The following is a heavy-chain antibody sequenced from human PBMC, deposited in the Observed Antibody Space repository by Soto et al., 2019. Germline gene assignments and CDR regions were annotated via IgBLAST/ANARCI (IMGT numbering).Heavy chain of an antibody. J-gene: IGHJ4*02. CDR1: GGSISSSSYY. CDR2: IYYSGST. D-gene: IGHD2-15*01. CDR3: ASHARGYCSGGSCYLDY. V-gene: IGHV4-39*01. Sequence: QLQLQESGPGLVKPSETLSLTCTVSGGSISSSSYYWGWIRQPPGKGLEWIGSIYYSGSTYYNPSLKSRVTISVDTSKNQFSLKLSSVTAADTAVYYCASHARGYCSGGSCYLDYWGQGTLVTVSS.